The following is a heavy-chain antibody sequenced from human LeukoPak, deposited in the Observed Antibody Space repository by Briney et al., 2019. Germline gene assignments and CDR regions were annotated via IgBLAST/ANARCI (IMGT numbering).Heavy chain of an antibody. Sequence: GASVKVSCKASGYTFTSYYMHWVRQAPGQGLEWMGIINPSGGSTSYAQKFQGRVTMTRDTSTSTVYMELSSLRSEDTAVYYCARDRILIAAAAYDAFDIWGQGTMVTVSS. J-gene: IGHJ3*02. CDR3: ARDRILIAAAAYDAFDI. V-gene: IGHV1-46*01. CDR2: INPSGGST. D-gene: IGHD6-13*01. CDR1: GYTFTSYY.